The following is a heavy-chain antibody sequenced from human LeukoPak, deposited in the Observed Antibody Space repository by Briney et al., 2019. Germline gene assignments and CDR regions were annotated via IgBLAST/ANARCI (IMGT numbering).Heavy chain of an antibody. D-gene: IGHD3-22*01. CDR2: IYYSGST. J-gene: IGHJ6*03. Sequence: SETLSLTCTVSGGSISSSSYYWGWIRQPPGKGLEWIGSIYYSGSTYYNPSLKSRVTISVDTSKNQFSLKLSSVTAADTAVYYCARAFWGYDSSGYGYYYYMDVWGKGTTVTVSS. CDR3: ARAFWGYDSSGYGYYYYMDV. CDR1: GGSISSSSYY. V-gene: IGHV4-39*07.